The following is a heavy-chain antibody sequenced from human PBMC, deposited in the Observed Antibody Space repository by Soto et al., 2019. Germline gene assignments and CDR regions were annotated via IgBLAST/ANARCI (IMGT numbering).Heavy chain of an antibody. CDR2: IKSKTDGGTT. J-gene: IGHJ4*02. V-gene: IGHV3-15*01. CDR1: GFTFSNGW. D-gene: IGHD2-2*01. Sequence: GSLRDCYGGSGFTFSNGWVIWFRHAPGKGLEWVGRIKSKTDGGTTDYAAPVKGRFTISRDDSKNTLYLQMNSLKTEDTAVYYCTYRLDGYNVVCWGQGTLATVSS. CDR3: TYRLDGYNVVC.